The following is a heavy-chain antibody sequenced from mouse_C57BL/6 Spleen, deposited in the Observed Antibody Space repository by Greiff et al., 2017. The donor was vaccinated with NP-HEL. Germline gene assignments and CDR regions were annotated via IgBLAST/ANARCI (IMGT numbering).Heavy chain of an antibody. CDR3: ARGGRDYDYAMDY. V-gene: IGHV1-59*01. CDR1: GYTFTSYW. D-gene: IGHD1-1*02. CDR2: IDPSDSYT. Sequence: VQLQQPGAELVRPGTSVKLSCKASGYTFTSYWMHWVKQRPGQGLEWIGVIDPSDSYTNYNQKFKGKATLTVDTSSSTAYMQLSSLTSEDSAVYYCARGGRDYDYAMDYWGQGTSVTVSS. J-gene: IGHJ4*01.